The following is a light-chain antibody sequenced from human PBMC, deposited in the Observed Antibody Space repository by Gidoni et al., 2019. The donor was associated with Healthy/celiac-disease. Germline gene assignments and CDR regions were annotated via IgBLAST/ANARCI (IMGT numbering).Light chain of an antibody. CDR2: GAS. CDR3: QQYGSSPLFT. J-gene: IGKJ3*01. V-gene: IGKV3-20*01. CDR1: QSVSSSY. Sequence: EIVLPKSPGTLSLSPGERATLSCRASQSVSSSYLAWYLQKPGQAPRLLIYGASSRATGIPDRFSGSGSGTDFTLTISRLEPEDFAVYYCQQYGSSPLFTFGPGTKVDIK.